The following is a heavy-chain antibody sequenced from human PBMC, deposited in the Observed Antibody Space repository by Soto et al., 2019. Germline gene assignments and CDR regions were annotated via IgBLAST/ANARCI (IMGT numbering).Heavy chain of an antibody. CDR2: ISSYNGDT. Sequence: QVQLEQSGAEVKKPGASVKVSCKASGYTFTRSGISWVRQAPEQGPEWMGWISSYNGDTNYAQTFQGRVTMTTDTSTSTAYMELRSLRSDDTAVYYCAREGVAPYYYYGMDVWGQGTPVTVSS. CDR1: GYTFTRSG. V-gene: IGHV1-18*01. CDR3: AREGVAPYYYYGMDV. J-gene: IGHJ6*02. D-gene: IGHD5-12*01.